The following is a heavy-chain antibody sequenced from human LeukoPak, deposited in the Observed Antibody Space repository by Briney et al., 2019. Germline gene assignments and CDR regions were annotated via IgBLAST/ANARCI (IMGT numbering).Heavy chain of an antibody. CDR2: ISSSSSYI. CDR1: GFTFSSYS. D-gene: IGHD6-6*01. CDR3: ARQYSSSSEVDY. Sequence: GGSLRLSCAASGFTFSSYSMNWVRQAPGKGLEWVSSISSSSSYIYYADSVKGRFTISRDNAKNSLYQQMNSLRAEDTAVYYCARQYSSSSEVDYWGQGTLVTVSS. J-gene: IGHJ4*02. V-gene: IGHV3-21*01.